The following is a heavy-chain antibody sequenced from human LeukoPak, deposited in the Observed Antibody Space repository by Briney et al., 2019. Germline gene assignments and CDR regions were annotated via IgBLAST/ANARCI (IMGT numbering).Heavy chain of an antibody. J-gene: IGHJ6*03. V-gene: IGHV3-64*01. Sequence: GGSLRLSCAASGFTFTNHAMQWVRQAPGKGLEYVSAISGNGGSTYYANSAKGRFTISRDNSKNTVYLQMGSLRPEDMAVYYCARAGVVRYVAWLINYYMDVWGKGTTVTVSS. D-gene: IGHD3-9*01. CDR1: GFTFTNHA. CDR3: ARAGVVRYVAWLINYYMDV. CDR2: ISGNGGST.